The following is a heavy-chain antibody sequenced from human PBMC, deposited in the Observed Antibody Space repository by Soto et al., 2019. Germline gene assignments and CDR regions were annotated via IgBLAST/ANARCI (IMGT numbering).Heavy chain of an antibody. D-gene: IGHD5-18*01. CDR1: GGSISSSSYY. CDR3: ARHGYSYGYLLAYYYYGMDV. Sequence: QLQLQESGPGLVKPSETLSLTCTVSGGSISSSSYYWGWIRQPPGKGLEWIGSIYYSGSTYYNPSLKSRVTLSVHTSXNQDSXXLSPVPAADTAVYYCARHGYSYGYLLAYYYYGMDVWGQGTTVTVSS. V-gene: IGHV4-39*01. CDR2: IYYSGST. J-gene: IGHJ6*02.